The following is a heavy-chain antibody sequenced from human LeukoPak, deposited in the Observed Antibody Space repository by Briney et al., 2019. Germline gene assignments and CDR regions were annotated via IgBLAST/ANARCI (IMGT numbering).Heavy chain of an antibody. D-gene: IGHD6-19*01. CDR3: ARDLPVHTLLNPSSGWEIDAFDI. CDR1: GGSISSYY. V-gene: IGHV4-59*12. J-gene: IGHJ3*02. Sequence: PSETLSLTCTVSGGSISSYYWSWIRQPPGKGLEWIGYIYYSGSTNYNPSLKSRVTISVDTSKNQFSLKLSSVTAADTAVYYCARDLPVHTLLNPSSGWEIDAFDIWGQGTMVTVSS. CDR2: IYYSGST.